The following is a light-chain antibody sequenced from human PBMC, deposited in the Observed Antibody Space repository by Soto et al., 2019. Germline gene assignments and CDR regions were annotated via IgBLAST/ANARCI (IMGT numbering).Light chain of an antibody. CDR2: AAS. CDR1: QSISSY. V-gene: IGKV1-39*01. Sequence: IQMTQSPSSLSASVGDRVTITCRASQSISSYLNWYQQKPGKAPKLLIYAASSLQSGVPSRFSGSGSGTDFTLTISRLEPEDFAVYYCQQYGSSHWTFGQGTKVDI. J-gene: IGKJ1*01. CDR3: QQYGSSHWT.